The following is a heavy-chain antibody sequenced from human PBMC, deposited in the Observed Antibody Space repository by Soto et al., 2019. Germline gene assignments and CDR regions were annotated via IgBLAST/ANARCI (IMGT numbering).Heavy chain of an antibody. D-gene: IGHD6-13*01. CDR3: TTASSSWYYYYGMDV. V-gene: IGHV3-15*07. CDR2: IKSKTDGGTT. CDR1: GFTFSNAW. Sequence: PGGSLRLSCAASGFTFSNAWMNWVRQAPGKGLEWVGRIKSKTDGGTTDYAAPVKGRFTISRDDSKNTLYLQMNSLKTEDTAVYYCTTASSSWYYYYGMDVWGQGTTLTVSS. J-gene: IGHJ6*02.